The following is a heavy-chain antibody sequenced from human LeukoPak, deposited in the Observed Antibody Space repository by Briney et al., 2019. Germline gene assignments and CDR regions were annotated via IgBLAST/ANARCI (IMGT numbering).Heavy chain of an antibody. Sequence: GGSLRLSCAASGFPFSSYAMNWVRQAPGKGLVGVSTISNSGDRTYYADSVKGRFTISRDNSKTTLYLQMNSLRTEDTAVYYCAKDFVPRGGSYFPGLDYWGQGTLVIVSS. J-gene: IGHJ4*02. CDR2: ISNSGDRT. V-gene: IGHV3-23*01. CDR1: GFPFSSYA. CDR3: AKDFVPRGGSYFPGLDY. D-gene: IGHD1-26*01.